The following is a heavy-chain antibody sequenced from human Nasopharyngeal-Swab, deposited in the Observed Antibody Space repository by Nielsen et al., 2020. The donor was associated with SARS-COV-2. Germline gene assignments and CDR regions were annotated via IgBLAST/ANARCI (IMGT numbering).Heavy chain of an antibody. V-gene: IGHV4-39*01. D-gene: IGHD2/OR15-2a*01. J-gene: IGHJ3*02. CDR3: ARQEDENTFALHAFDI. CDR1: GGSISSSSYY. CDR2: IYYSGST. Sequence: SETLSLTCTVSGGSISSSSYYWGWIRQPPGKGLEWIGSIYYSGSTYYNPSLKSRVTISVDTSKNQFSLKLSSVTAANTAVYYCARQEDENTFALHAFDIWGQGTMVTVSS.